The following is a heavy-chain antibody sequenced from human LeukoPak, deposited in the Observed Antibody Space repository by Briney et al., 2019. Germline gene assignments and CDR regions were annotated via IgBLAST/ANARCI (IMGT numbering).Heavy chain of an antibody. CDR1: GFTFSGYW. J-gene: IGHJ6*02. V-gene: IGHV3-74*01. D-gene: IGHD2-2*01. CDR3: ARANLYCSSTSCLPQYYYYGMDV. Sequence: GGSLRLSCAASGFTFSGYWMHWVRQAPGKGLVWVSRINSDGSSTSYADSVKGRFTISRDNAKNTLYLQMNSLRAEDTAVYYCARANLYCSSTSCLPQYYYYGMDVWGQGTTVTVSS. CDR2: INSDGSST.